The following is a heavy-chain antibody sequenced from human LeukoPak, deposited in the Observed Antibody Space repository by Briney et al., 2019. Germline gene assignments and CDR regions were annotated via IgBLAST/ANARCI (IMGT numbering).Heavy chain of an antibody. D-gene: IGHD6-19*01. CDR3: ARDSRYSSGWPLDY. CDR1: GYTFTSYG. J-gene: IGHJ4*02. Sequence: ASVKVSCKASGYTFTSYGISWVRQAPGQGLEWMGWVSAYNGNTNYAQKLQGRVTMTTDTSTSTAYMELRSLRSDDTAVYYCARDSRYSSGWPLDYWGQGTLVTVSS. CDR2: VSAYNGNT. V-gene: IGHV1-18*01.